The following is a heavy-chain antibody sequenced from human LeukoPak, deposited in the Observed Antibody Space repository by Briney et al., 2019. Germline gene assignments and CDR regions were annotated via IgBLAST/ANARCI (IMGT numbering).Heavy chain of an antibody. V-gene: IGHV4-38-2*02. CDR3: ARDRSIAVAGNYYYYMDV. CDR2: LYHSDSI. D-gene: IGHD6-19*01. Sequence: SETLSLTCAVSGYSISSGYYWIWIRQPPGKGLEWIGSLYHSDSIYYNPSLESRVTMSVDTSKNQFSLKLSSVTAADTAVYYCARDRSIAVAGNYYYYMDVWGKGTTVTVSS. J-gene: IGHJ6*03. CDR1: GYSISSGYY.